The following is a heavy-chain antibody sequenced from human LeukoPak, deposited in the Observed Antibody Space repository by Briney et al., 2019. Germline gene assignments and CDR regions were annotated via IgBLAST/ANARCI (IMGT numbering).Heavy chain of an antibody. CDR2: IYYSGST. CDR1: GGSISSYY. D-gene: IGHD3-22*01. J-gene: IGHJ4*02. Sequence: SETLSLTCTVSGGSISSYYWSWIRQPPGKGLEWIGYIYYSGSTNYNPSLKSRVTISVDTSKNQFSLKLSSVTAADTAVYYCARLYYYDSSGYDDYWGQGTLVTVSS. V-gene: IGHV4-59*01. CDR3: ARLYYYDSSGYDDY.